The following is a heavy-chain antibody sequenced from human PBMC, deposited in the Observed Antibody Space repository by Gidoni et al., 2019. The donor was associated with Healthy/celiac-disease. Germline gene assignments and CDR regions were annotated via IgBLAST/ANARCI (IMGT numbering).Heavy chain of an antibody. CDR1: GFTFSSYG. CDR2: ISYDGSNK. Sequence: QVQLVESGGGVVQPGRSLRLSCAASGFTFSSYGMHWVRQAPGKGLEWVAVISYDGSNKYYADSVKGRFTISRDNSKNTLYLQMNSLRAEDTAVYYCAKGRVTTGQYYFDYWGQGTLVTASS. D-gene: IGHD4-17*01. J-gene: IGHJ4*02. V-gene: IGHV3-30*18. CDR3: AKGRVTTGQYYFDY.